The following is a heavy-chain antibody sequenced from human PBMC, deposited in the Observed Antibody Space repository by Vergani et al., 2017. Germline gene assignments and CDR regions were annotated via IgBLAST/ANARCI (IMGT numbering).Heavy chain of an antibody. CDR2: ISWDGGST. J-gene: IGHJ4*02. V-gene: IGHV3-43D*04. CDR3: AKDINQGIAVAGTYPDY. Sequence: EVQLVESGGVVVQPGGSLRLSCAASGFTFDDYAMHWVRQAPGKGLEWVSLISWDGGSTYYADSVKGRFTISRDNSKNSLYLQMNSLRAEDTALYYCAKDINQGIAVAGTYPDYWGQGTLVTVSS. CDR1: GFTFDDYA. D-gene: IGHD6-19*01.